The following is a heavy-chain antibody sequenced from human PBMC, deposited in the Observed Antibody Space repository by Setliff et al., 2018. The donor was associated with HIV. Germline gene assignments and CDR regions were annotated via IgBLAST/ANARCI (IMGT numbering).Heavy chain of an antibody. J-gene: IGHJ5*02. CDR2: ISPDGSSA. D-gene: IGHD1-26*01. CDR3: AGYSTSSAQFDP. CDR1: GLLVSRNY. V-gene: IGHV3-74*01. Sequence: GGSLRLSCAASGLLVSRNYINWVRQAPGKGLEWVSNISPDGSSAGYADSVKGRFTISRDNAKNTLYLQMNSLRAEDTAVYYCAGYSTSSAQFDPWGQGTLVTVSS.